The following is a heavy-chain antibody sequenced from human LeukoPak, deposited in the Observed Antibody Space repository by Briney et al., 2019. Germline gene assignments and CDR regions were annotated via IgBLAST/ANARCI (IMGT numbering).Heavy chain of an antibody. V-gene: IGHV1-18*01. CDR3: ARGPYCSGGSCYSQYFDY. D-gene: IGHD2-15*01. J-gene: IGHJ4*02. CDR2: ISAYNANT. Sequence: ASVKVSCKASGYTFTSYGISWVRQAPGQGLEWMGWISAYNANTKYAQKLQGRVSMTTDTSTSRAYMELRSLRSDDTAVYYCARGPYCSGGSCYSQYFDYWGQGTLVTVSS. CDR1: GYTFTSYG.